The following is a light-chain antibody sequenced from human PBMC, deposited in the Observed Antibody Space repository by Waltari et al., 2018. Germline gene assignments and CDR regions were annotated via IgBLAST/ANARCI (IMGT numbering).Light chain of an antibody. J-gene: IGLJ3*02. CDR1: SRDAGAYTH. Sequence: QSALTQPASVSGSPGPSTTVPCTGTSRDAGAYTHVFWYQQHPGKAPQLMIYDVIKRPSGVSDRFSGSKSGNTASLTISGLQAEDEADYYCSSRRSGSTLVFGGGTKVTVL. CDR3: SSRRSGSTLV. CDR2: DVI. V-gene: IGLV2-14*01.